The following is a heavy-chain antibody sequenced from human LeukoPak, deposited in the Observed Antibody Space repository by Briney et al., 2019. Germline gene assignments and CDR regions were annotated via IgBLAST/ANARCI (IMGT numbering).Heavy chain of an antibody. CDR1: GYSFTSYW. Sequence: GESLKISCKGSGYSFTSYWIGWVRQMPGKGLEWMGIIYPRDSDTRYSPSFQGQVTISADKSISTAYQQWSSLKASDTAMYYCARHTYYYDSSGYAQDGFFDYWGQGTLVTVSS. V-gene: IGHV5-51*01. CDR2: IYPRDSDT. CDR3: ARHTYYYDSSGYAQDGFFDY. J-gene: IGHJ4*02. D-gene: IGHD3-22*01.